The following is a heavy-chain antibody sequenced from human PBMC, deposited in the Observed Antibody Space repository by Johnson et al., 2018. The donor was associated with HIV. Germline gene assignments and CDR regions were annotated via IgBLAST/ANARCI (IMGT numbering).Heavy chain of an antibody. Sequence: VQLVESGGGVVRPGGSLRLSCAASGFTFDDYGMSWVRQAPGKGLEWVSAISGSGGSTYYADSVKGRFTISRDNSKNTLYLQMNSLRAEDTAVYYCAKVGGYYDSSGYLGDALDIWGQGTMVTVSS. CDR3: AKVGGYYDSSGYLGDALDI. CDR2: ISGSGGST. D-gene: IGHD3-22*01. V-gene: IGHV3-23*04. J-gene: IGHJ3*02. CDR1: GFTFDDYG.